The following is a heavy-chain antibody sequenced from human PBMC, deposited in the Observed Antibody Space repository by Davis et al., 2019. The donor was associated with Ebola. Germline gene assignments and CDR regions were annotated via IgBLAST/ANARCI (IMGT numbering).Heavy chain of an antibody. V-gene: IGHV3-23*01. Sequence: GGSLRLSCAASGFTFSSYGMHWVRQAPGKGLEWVSAISGNGGSTYYADAVRGRFTISRDNSKNTLYLQMNSLRAEDTAVYYCAKLNTVTTWPVVGYWGQGTLVTVSS. J-gene: IGHJ4*02. CDR3: AKLNTVTTWPVVGY. CDR1: GFTFSSYG. CDR2: ISGNGGST. D-gene: IGHD4-11*01.